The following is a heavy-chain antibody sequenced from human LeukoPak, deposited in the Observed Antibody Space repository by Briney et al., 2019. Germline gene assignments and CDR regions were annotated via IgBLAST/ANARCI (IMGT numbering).Heavy chain of an antibody. V-gene: IGHV1-3*03. CDR3: ARSGGSRGTVTPPGDF. Sequence: ASVKVSCRASGYTFTTYTMHWVRQAPGQRLEWMGWINADTGNTKCSQEFQGRLTITRDTSASTVYMDLSSLKSEDMAVYYCARSGGSRGTVTPPGDFWGQGTLVTVSS. CDR1: GYTFTTYT. J-gene: IGHJ4*02. D-gene: IGHD4-17*01. CDR2: INADTGNT.